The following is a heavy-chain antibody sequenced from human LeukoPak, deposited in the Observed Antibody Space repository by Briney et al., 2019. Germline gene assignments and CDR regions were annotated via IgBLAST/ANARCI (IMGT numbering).Heavy chain of an antibody. J-gene: IGHJ4*02. CDR2: ISYDGSNK. V-gene: IGHV3-30*18. D-gene: IGHD2-15*01. CDR1: GFTFSSYG. Sequence: QPGGSLRLSCAASGFTFSSYGMHWVRQAPGKGLEWVAVISYDGSNKYYADSVKGRFTISRDNSKNTLYLQMNSLRAEDTAVYYCAKGHPLGYCSGGSCSIDYWGQGTLVTVSS. CDR3: AKGHPLGYCSGGSCSIDY.